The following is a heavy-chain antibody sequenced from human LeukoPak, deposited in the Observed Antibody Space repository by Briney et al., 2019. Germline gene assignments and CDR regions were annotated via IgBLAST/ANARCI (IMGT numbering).Heavy chain of an antibody. CDR2: IYTSGST. J-gene: IGHJ3*02. Sequence: MASETLSLTCTVSGSISSYYWSWIRQPPGKGLEWIGYIYTSGSTNCNPSLKSRVTISVDTSKNQFSLDLSSVTAADTAVYYCARQKCTSTSCLTKNAFDIWGQGTMVTVSS. CDR1: GSISSYY. V-gene: IGHV4-4*09. D-gene: IGHD2-2*01. CDR3: ARQKCTSTSCLTKNAFDI.